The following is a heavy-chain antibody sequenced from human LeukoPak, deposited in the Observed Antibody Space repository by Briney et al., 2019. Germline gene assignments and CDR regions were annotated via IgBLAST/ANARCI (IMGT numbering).Heavy chain of an antibody. CDR2: ISYHGSNE. CDR3: ARVNSNNFDY. D-gene: IGHD1/OR15-1a*01. CDR1: GFTFSTFA. V-gene: IGHV3-30-3*01. J-gene: IGHJ4*02. Sequence: GGSLRLSCEASGFTFSTFAMHWVRQAPGKGLEWVAVISYHGSNEYYADSVKGRFTISRDNSKNALYLQMNSLRVEDTAVYYCARVNSNNFDYWGQGTLVTVSS.